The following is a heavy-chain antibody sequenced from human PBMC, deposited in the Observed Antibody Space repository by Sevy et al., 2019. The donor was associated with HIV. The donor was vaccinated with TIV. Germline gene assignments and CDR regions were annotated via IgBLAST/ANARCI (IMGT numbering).Heavy chain of an antibody. J-gene: IGHJ3*01. Sequence: GGSLRLSCAAFGFTFNNYGMTWVRQAPGKGLEWVSSVSGSGGKRYNADSVKGRFTISRDNSKNTLYLQMNSLRAEDTAVYYCARRGNYYGDAFDFWGQGTVVTVSS. CDR2: VSGSGGKR. CDR1: GFTFNNYG. CDR3: ARRGNYYGDAFDF. D-gene: IGHD3-10*01. V-gene: IGHV3-23*01.